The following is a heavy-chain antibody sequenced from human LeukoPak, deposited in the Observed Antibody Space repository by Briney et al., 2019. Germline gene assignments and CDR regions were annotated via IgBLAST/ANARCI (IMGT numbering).Heavy chain of an antibody. CDR1: GFTFSSYA. V-gene: IGHV3-7*01. D-gene: IGHD3-10*01. Sequence: GGSLRLSCAASGFTFSSYAMSWVRQAPGKGLEWVANIKQDGSEKYYVDSVKGRFTISRDNAKNSLYLQMNSLRAEDTAVYYCARRQGVITDYYYYMDVWGKGTTVTISS. CDR2: IKQDGSEK. CDR3: ARRQGVITDYYYYMDV. J-gene: IGHJ6*03.